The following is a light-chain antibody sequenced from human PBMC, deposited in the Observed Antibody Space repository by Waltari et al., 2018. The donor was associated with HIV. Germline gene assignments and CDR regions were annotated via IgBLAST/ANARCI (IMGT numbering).Light chain of an antibody. CDR3: QKYNSAPCA. J-gene: IGKJ3*01. Sequence: DILMTQSPSSLSASLGDRVTITCRASQRVSTHLAWYQQKPGKPPKLLIYAICTLQSGVPSRFSGSGSGTEFTLTIDSLQPEDVATYYGQKYNSAPCAFGPGTKVEIK. V-gene: IGKV1-27*01. CDR1: QRVSTH. CDR2: AIC.